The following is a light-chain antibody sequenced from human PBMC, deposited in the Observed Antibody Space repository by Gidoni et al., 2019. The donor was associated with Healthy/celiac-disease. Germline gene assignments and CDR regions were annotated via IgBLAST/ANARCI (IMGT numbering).Light chain of an antibody. CDR3: QQYYSTPYT. CDR1: QSVLYSSNNKNY. J-gene: IGKJ2*01. V-gene: IGKV4-1*01. CDR2: WAS. Sequence: EIVMTQSPDELAVSLGERATINCKSSQSVLYSSNNKNYLAWYQQKPGQPPKLLIYWASTRESGVPDRFSGSGSGTDFTLTISSLQAEDVAVYYCQQYYSTPYTFGQGTKLEIK.